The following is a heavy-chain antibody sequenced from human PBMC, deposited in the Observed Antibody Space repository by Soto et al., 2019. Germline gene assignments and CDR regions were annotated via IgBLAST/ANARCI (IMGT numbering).Heavy chain of an antibody. CDR3: ARDIVVVPAPGHYYYYYGMDV. Sequence: EVQLVESGGGLVQPGGSLRLSCAASGFTFSSYEMNWVRQAPGKGLEWVSYISSRGSTIYYADSVKGRFTISRDNAKNSLYLQMNSLRAEDTAVYYCARDIVVVPAPGHYYYYYGMDVWGQGTTVTVSS. V-gene: IGHV3-48*03. J-gene: IGHJ6*02. CDR2: ISSRGSTI. CDR1: GFTFSSYE. D-gene: IGHD2-2*01.